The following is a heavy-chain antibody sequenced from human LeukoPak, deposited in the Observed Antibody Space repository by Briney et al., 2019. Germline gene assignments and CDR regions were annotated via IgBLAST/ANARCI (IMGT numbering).Heavy chain of an antibody. CDR3: AKEGIDYDILTGYGSAEYFQH. V-gene: IGHV3-23*01. J-gene: IGHJ1*01. CDR2: ISGSGGST. Sequence: GGSLRLSCAASGFTFSTYVMSWLRQAPGKGLEWVSAISGSGGSTYYADFVKGRFTISRDNAKKTLYLQMSSLRVEDTAVYFCAKEGIDYDILTGYGSAEYFQHWGQGTLVTVSS. CDR1: GFTFSTYV. D-gene: IGHD3-9*01.